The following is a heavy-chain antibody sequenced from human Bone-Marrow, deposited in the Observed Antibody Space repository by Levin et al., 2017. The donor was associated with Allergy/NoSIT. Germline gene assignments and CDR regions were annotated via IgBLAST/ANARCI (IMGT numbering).Heavy chain of an antibody. J-gene: IGHJ4*02. D-gene: IGHD2-2*02. V-gene: IGHV1-18*01. CDR1: GYTFTSYG. CDR2: ISAYNGNT. Sequence: ASVKVSCKASGYTFTSYGISWVRQAPGQGLEWMGWISAYNGNTNYAQKLQGRVTMTTDTSTSTAYMELRSLRSDDTAVYYCARGLRYCSSTSCYTQQTGLLDYWGQGTLVTVSS. CDR3: ARGLRYCSSTSCYTQQTGLLDY.